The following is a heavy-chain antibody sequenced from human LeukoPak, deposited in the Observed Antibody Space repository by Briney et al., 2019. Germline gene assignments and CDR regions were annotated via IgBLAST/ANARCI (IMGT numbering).Heavy chain of an antibody. V-gene: IGHV3-21*01. J-gene: IGHJ4*02. CDR3: ARDYGGPHYFDY. D-gene: IGHD2-15*01. Sequence: GGSLRLSCAASGFTFSSHDMNWVRQAPGKGLEWVSSITTATSSYIYYADSVKGRFTISRDDAKDSLYLQMDSLRAEDTAVYYCARDYGGPHYFDYWGQGTLVTVSS. CDR2: ITTATSSYI. CDR1: GFTFSSHD.